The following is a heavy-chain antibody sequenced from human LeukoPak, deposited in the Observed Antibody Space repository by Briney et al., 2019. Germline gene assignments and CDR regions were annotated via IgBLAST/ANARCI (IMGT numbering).Heavy chain of an antibody. CDR1: GYTFTSYG. CDR3: ARVTRYCSSTSCSNDAFDI. CDR2: ISAYNGNT. D-gene: IGHD2-2*01. J-gene: IGHJ3*02. V-gene: IGHV1-18*01. Sequence: GAPVKVSCKAPGYTFTSYGISWVRQAPGQGLEWMGWISAYNGNTNYAQKLQGRVTMTTDTSTSTAYMELRSLRSDDTAVYYCARVTRYCSSTSCSNDAFDIWGQGTMVTVSS.